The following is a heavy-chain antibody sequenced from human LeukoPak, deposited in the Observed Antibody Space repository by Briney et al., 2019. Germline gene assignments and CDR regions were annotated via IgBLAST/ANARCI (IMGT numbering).Heavy chain of an antibody. V-gene: IGHV3-53*01. CDR2: TYSNGRT. Sequence: PGGSLRLSCAASGFTVSSNYMSWVRQAPGKGLEWVSVTYSNGRTYYADSVKGRFTISRDNAKNSLYLQMNSLRAEDTALYYCGRGYYLDYYYYYMDVWDKGTTVTVSS. CDR1: GFTVSSNY. CDR3: GRGYYLDYYYYYMDV. J-gene: IGHJ6*03. D-gene: IGHD3-22*01.